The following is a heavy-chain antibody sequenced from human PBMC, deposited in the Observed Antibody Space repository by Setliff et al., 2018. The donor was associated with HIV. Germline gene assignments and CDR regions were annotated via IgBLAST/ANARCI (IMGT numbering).Heavy chain of an antibody. CDR2: IYHSGST. CDR1: GGSISSSSYY. D-gene: IGHD3-3*01. CDR3: ARANFWSGYYGY. J-gene: IGHJ4*02. Sequence: SETLSLTCTVSGGSISSSSYYWGWIRQPPGKGLEWIGTIYHSGSTYYNPSLKSRVTISVDKSKNQFSLKLSSVTAADTAVYYCARANFWSGYYGYWGQGTLVTVSS. V-gene: IGHV4-39*07.